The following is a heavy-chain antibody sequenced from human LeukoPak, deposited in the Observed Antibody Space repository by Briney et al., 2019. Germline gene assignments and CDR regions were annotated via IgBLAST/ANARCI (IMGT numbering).Heavy chain of an antibody. Sequence: ASVKVSCKASGYTFTSYGISWVRQAPGQGLEWMGWISAYNGNTNYAQKLQGRVTMTTDTSTSTAYMGLRSLRSDDTAVYYCARMMARGNYFDYWGQGTLVTVSS. CDR1: GYTFTSYG. D-gene: IGHD5-24*01. CDR2: ISAYNGNT. J-gene: IGHJ4*02. V-gene: IGHV1-18*01. CDR3: ARMMARGNYFDY.